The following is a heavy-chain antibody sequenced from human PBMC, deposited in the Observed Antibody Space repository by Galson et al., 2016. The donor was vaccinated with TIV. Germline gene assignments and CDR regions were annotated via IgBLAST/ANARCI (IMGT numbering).Heavy chain of an antibody. V-gene: IGHV3-23*01. CDR3: AKGSTWFGESLSH. CDR1: GLVSSSFA. CDR2: ISNTGADT. Sequence: SLRLSCAASGLVSSSFAMNWVRQAPGKGLEWVSTISNTGADTVHADSVKGRFAISRDNSKNMLYLHMPSLRADDTAVYYCAKGSTWFGESLSHWGQGTPVTVSS. J-gene: IGHJ4*02. D-gene: IGHD3-10*01.